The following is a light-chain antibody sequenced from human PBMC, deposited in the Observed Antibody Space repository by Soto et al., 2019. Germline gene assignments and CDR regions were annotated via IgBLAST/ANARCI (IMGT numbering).Light chain of an antibody. Sequence: NVLKQSPATLSLSTGERATLSCRASQSVSSYLAWYQQKPGQAPRLLIYDASNRATGIPARFSGSGSGTDFTLTISRLEPEDFAVYYCQQYGSSPPIPFGQGTRLAIK. CDR2: DAS. CDR3: QQYGSSPPIP. CDR1: QSVSSY. V-gene: IGKV3-20*01. J-gene: IGKJ5*01.